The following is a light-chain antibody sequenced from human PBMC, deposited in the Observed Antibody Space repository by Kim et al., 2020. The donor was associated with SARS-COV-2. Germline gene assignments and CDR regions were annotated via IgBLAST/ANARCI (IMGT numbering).Light chain of an antibody. CDR2: GNN. Sequence: TLSCPGSSSSLGAGHDVHWYQQFQGTAPKLLIYGNNNRPSGVPARFSGSKAGTSASLAITGLQAGDEADYYCQSRDSSLGGLWVFGGGTQLTVL. V-gene: IGLV1-40*01. J-gene: IGLJ3*02. CDR1: SSSLGAGHD. CDR3: QSRDSSLGGLWV.